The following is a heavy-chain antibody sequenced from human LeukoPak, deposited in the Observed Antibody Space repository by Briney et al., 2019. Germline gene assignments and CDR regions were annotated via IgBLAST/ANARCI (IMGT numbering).Heavy chain of an antibody. D-gene: IGHD3-10*01. Sequence: ASVKVSCKASGYTFTSYGISWVRQAPGQGLEWMGWISAYNGNTNYAQKLQGRVTMTTDTSTSTAYMELRSLRSDDTAVYYCARDPGSRLVPRYCYYGMDVWGQGTTVTVSS. CDR3: ARDPGSRLVPRYCYYGMDV. J-gene: IGHJ6*02. CDR1: GYTFTSYG. CDR2: ISAYNGNT. V-gene: IGHV1-18*01.